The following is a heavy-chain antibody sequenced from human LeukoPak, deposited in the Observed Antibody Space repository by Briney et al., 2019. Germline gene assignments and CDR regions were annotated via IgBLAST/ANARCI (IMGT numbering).Heavy chain of an antibody. CDR3: ARDAGYCSGGSCYFPTIMDV. Sequence: GASVKVSCKASGYTFTSYYMHWVRQAPGQGLEWMGIINPSGGSTSYAQKFQGRVTMTRDTSTSTVYMELSSLRSEDTAVYYCARDAGYCSGGSCYFPTIMDVWGQGTTVTVSS. CDR2: INPSGGST. J-gene: IGHJ6*02. V-gene: IGHV1-46*01. D-gene: IGHD2-15*01. CDR1: GYTFTSYY.